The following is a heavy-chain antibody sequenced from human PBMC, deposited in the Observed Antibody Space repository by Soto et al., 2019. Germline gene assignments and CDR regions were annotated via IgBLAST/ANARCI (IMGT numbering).Heavy chain of an antibody. V-gene: IGHV1-2*02. CDR3: ARDRCTGGACYSGVYYDP. Sequence: GASVKVSCKTSGYTFTDYYIYWVRQAPGQGLEWMGSINPLNGGTNYAPKFQGRVTMTSDTSIGTAYMDLSRLKSDDTAVYYCARDRCTGGACYSGVYYDPWGQGTLETVSS. CDR1: GYTFTDYY. CDR2: INPLNGGT. J-gene: IGHJ5*02. D-gene: IGHD2-15*01.